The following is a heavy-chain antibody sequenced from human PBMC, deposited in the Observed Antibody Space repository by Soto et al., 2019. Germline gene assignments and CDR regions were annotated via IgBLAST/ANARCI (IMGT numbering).Heavy chain of an antibody. Sequence: EVQLVESGGGLIQPGGSLRLSCAASRFTVSSNYMSWVRQAPGKGLEWVSVIYSGGSTYYEDSVQGRFTISRDNSKNALYLPMNSLRAAETAVYYCARDRVESGYPEYFQHWGQGTLVTVSS. CDR1: RFTVSSNY. V-gene: IGHV3-53*01. D-gene: IGHD3-22*01. J-gene: IGHJ1*01. CDR2: IYSGGST. CDR3: ARDRVESGYPEYFQH.